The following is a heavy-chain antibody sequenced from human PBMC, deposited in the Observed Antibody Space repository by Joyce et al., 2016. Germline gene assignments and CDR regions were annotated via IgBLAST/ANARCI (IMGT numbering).Heavy chain of an antibody. D-gene: IGHD1-26*01. CDR2: MWVDGINK. CDR3: ARDNTGSYAGYFDH. V-gene: IGHV3-33*01. Sequence: QVQLVESGGGVVQPGGSLRLSCAASGFTFNRYFMHWVRQAPGKGLEWVAMMWVDGINKYYVDSVKGRFTISRDNTKNTLYLQMSSLRADDTAVYYCARDNTGSYAGYFDHWGQGTLVTVSS. CDR1: GFTFNRYF. J-gene: IGHJ4*02.